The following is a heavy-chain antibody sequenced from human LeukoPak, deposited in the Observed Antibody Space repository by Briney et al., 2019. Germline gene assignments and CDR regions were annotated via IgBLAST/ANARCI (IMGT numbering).Heavy chain of an antibody. V-gene: IGHV4-61*02. D-gene: IGHD2-2*01. J-gene: IGHJ3*02. CDR2: IYTSGST. CDR1: GGSISSGSYY. Sequence: SETLSLTCTVSGGSISSGSYYWSWIRQPAGKGLEWIGRIYTSGSTNYNPSLKSRVTISVDTSKNQFSLKLSSVTAADTAVYYCARDLAGGVPAARSAFDIWGQGTMVTVSS. CDR3: ARDLAGGVPAARSAFDI.